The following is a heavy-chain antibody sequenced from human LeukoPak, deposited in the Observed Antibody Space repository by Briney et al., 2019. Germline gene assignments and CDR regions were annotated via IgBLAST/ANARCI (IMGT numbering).Heavy chain of an antibody. J-gene: IGHJ5*02. V-gene: IGHV4-4*07. D-gene: IGHD3-22*01. CDR2: IYTSGST. CDR3: AREDYYDGSGYFGWFDP. CDR1: GGSISSYY. Sequence: SETLSLTCTVSGGSISSYYWSWIRQPAGKGLEWIGRIYTSGSTNYNPSLKSRVTMSVDTSKNQFSLKLSSVTAADTAVYYCAREDYYDGSGYFGWFDPWGQGTLVTVSS.